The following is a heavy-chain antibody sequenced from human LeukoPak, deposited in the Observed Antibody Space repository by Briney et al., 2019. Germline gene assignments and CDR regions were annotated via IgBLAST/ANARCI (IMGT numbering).Heavy chain of an antibody. V-gene: IGHV5-51*01. CDR2: IYPGDSGT. Sequence: GESLKISCRGSGYTFRYYWIAWVRQRPGKGLELMGIIYPGDSGTTYSPSFQGQVTMSADESVNTAYLQWTSLKATDIAMYYCARLRGSTTETLDFWGQGTLVTVSS. J-gene: IGHJ4*02. D-gene: IGHD5-12*01. CDR1: GYTFRYYW. CDR3: ARLRGSTTETLDF.